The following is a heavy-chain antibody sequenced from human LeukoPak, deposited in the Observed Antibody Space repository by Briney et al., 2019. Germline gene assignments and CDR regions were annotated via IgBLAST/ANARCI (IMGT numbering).Heavy chain of an antibody. V-gene: IGHV4-34*01. CDR2: INHSGST. Sequence: AETLSLTCAVYGGSFSGYYWSWIRQPPGKGLEWIGEINHSGSTNYNPSLKSRVTISVDTSKNQFSLKLSSVTAADTAVYYCARGLRSWHRHGYYSGMDVWGQGTTVT. J-gene: IGHJ6*02. CDR3: ARGLRSWHRHGYYSGMDV. D-gene: IGHD5-12*01. CDR1: GGSFSGYY.